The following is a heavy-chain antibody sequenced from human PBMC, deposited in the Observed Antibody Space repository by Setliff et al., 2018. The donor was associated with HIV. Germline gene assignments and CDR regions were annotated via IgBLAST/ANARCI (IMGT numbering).Heavy chain of an antibody. CDR2: IITICGTA. V-gene: IGHV1-69*06. Sequence: ASVKVSCKASGDTLSNYAISWVRQAPGQGLEWMGRIITICGTANYAQKFEGRVTITADKSTGKAYLEVSSLRSEDTAVYYCATVIYYSSGSYSLDYWGQPTLVTVSS. CDR3: ATVIYYSSGSYSLDY. J-gene: IGHJ4*02. D-gene: IGHD3-10*01. CDR1: GDTLSNYA.